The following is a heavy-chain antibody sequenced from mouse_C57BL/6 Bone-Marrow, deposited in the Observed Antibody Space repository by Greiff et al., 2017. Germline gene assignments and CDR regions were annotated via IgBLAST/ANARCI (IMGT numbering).Heavy chain of an antibody. CDR2: ISSGGSYT. D-gene: IGHD1-1*02. Sequence: EVKVVESGGDLVKPGGSLKLSCAASGFTFSSYGMSWVRQTPDKRLEWVATISSGGSYTYYPDSVKGRFTISRDNAKNTLYLQMSSLKSEDTAMYYCAIPLFLSPIAMDYWGQGTSVTVSS. CDR1: GFTFSSYG. V-gene: IGHV5-6*01. J-gene: IGHJ4*01. CDR3: AIPLFLSPIAMDY.